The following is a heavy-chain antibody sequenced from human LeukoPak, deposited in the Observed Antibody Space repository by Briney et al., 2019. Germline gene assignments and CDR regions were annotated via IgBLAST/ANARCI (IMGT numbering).Heavy chain of an antibody. Sequence: MPSETLSLTCTVSGGSISSYYWGWIRQPPGKGLEWIGSIYYSGGTYYNPSLKSRVIISVDTSKNQFSLKVSSVTAADTAVYYCARHSGSYYQPLDYWGQGTLVTVSS. J-gene: IGHJ4*02. CDR2: IYYSGGT. CDR3: ARHSGSYYQPLDY. V-gene: IGHV4-39*01. CDR1: GGSISSYY. D-gene: IGHD1-26*01.